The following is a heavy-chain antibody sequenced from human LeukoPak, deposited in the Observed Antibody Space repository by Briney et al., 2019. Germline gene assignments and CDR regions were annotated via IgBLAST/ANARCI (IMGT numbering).Heavy chain of an antibody. D-gene: IGHD3-10*01. J-gene: IGHJ4*02. CDR3: ARDLIVPDRYYGSGSSSLGY. Sequence: GGSLRLSCAASGFTFSSYAMHWVRQAPGKGLEYVSAISSNGGSTYYANSVKGRFTISRDNSKSTLYLQMGSLRAEDMAVYYCARDLIVPDRYYGSGSSSLGYWGQGTLVTVSS. CDR1: GFTFSSYA. V-gene: IGHV3-64*01. CDR2: ISSNGGST.